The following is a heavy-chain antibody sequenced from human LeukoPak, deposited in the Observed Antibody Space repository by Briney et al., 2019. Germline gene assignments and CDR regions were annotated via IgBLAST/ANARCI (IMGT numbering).Heavy chain of an antibody. CDR3: ARAARYYDSSGYYYVT. V-gene: IGHV3-53*01. J-gene: IGHJ5*02. D-gene: IGHD3-22*01. Sequence: PGGSLRLSCAASGFTVSSNYMSWVRQAPGKGLEWVSVIYSGGSTYYADSVMGRFTISRDNSKNTLYLQMNSLRAEDTAVYYCARAARYYDSSGYYYVTWGQGTLVTVSS. CDR1: GFTVSSNY. CDR2: IYSGGST.